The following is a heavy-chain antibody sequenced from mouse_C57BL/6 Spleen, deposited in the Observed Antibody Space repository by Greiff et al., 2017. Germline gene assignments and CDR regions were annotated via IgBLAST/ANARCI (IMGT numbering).Heavy chain of an antibody. CDR3: ARGEGCYSNGAWFAY. J-gene: IGHJ3*01. CDR1: GYTFTSYW. V-gene: IGHV1-61*01. CDR2: IYPSDSET. D-gene: IGHD2-5*01. Sequence: QVQLQQPGAELVRPGSSVKLSCKASGYTFTSYWMDWVKQRPGQGLEWIGNIYPSDSETHYNQKFKDKATLTADKSSSTAYMQLSSLTSEDSAVYYAARGEGCYSNGAWFAYWGQGTLVTVSA.